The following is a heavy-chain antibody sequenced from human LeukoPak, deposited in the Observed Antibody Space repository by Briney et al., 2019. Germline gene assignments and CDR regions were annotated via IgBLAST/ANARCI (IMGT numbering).Heavy chain of an antibody. Sequence: GGSRRLSCAASGFPFSVFEMYWVRQAPGKGLEWVSYISSSGTTTYYADSVKGRFTISRDNAMSSLYLQMNSLRAEDTAVYYCTRLAVATPGVDPWGQGTLVTVSS. CDR3: TRLAVATPGVDP. V-gene: IGHV3-48*03. D-gene: IGHD2-21*01. CDR2: ISSSGTTT. J-gene: IGHJ5*02. CDR1: GFPFSVFE.